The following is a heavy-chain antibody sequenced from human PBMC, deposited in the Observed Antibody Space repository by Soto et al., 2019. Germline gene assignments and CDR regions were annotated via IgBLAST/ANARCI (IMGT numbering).Heavy chain of an antibody. CDR2: INPSGGST. V-gene: IGHV1-46*01. CDR3: ARDAEPYGSGSHLSMDV. CDR1: GYTFTSYY. D-gene: IGHD3-10*01. Sequence: QVQLVQSGAEVKKPGASVKVSCKASGYTFTSYYMHWVRQAPGQGLEWMGIINPSGGSTSYAQKFKDRVTMTSDTSTSTVYMELSSLRSEDTVVYYCARDAEPYGSGSHLSMDVWGQGTTVTVSS. J-gene: IGHJ6*02.